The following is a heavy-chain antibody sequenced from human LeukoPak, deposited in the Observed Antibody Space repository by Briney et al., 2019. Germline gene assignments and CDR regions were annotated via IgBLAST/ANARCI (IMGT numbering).Heavy chain of an antibody. V-gene: IGHV3-23*01. CDR2: ISGSGGST. CDR1: GFTLSSYA. D-gene: IGHD6-19*01. J-gene: IGHJ4*02. Sequence: GGSLRLSCAASGFTLSSYAMSWVRQAPGKGLEWVSAISGSGGSTYYADSVKGRFTISRDNSKNTLYLQMNSLRAEDTAVYYCAKELDGYSSGWNYFDYWGQGTLVTVSS. CDR3: AKELDGYSSGWNYFDY.